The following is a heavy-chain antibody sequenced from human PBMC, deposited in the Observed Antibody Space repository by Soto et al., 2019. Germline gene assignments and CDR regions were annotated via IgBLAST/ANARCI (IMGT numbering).Heavy chain of an antibody. CDR2: IYHSGST. J-gene: IGHJ4*02. Sequence: QVQLQESGPGLVKPSETLSLTCTVSGDSIISNNWWTWVRQTPGKGLEWIGEIYHSGSTNYNPSLQSRVTLSLDNSKNHFSLSLNFMTAADTAVYYCARREGNCRGGSCPFYHDWGQGTLVTASS. V-gene: IGHV4-4*02. CDR1: GDSIISNNW. D-gene: IGHD2-15*01. CDR3: ARREGNCRGGSCPFYHD.